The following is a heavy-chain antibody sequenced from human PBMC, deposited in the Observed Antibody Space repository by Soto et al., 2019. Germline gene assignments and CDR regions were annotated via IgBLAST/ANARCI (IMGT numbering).Heavy chain of an antibody. CDR1: GFSFSNYA. J-gene: IGHJ4*02. CDR3: AIPCREAAGTLFFDY. V-gene: IGHV3-64D*06. D-gene: IGHD6-13*01. Sequence: PGGSLRLSCSASGFSFSNYALYWVRQAPGNGLHFVSAIGANAGVTYYADSVKDRFTISRDNSKNTLYLQMIGLRAEDTAVYYCAIPCREAAGTLFFDYCGQGSLVTVYS. CDR2: IGANAGVT.